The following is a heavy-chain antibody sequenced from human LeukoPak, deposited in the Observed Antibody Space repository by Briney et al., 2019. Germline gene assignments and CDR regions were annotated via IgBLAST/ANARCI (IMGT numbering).Heavy chain of an antibody. CDR1: GGSISSYY. D-gene: IGHD6-19*01. Sequence: SETLSLTCTGSGGSISSYYWSWIRQPPGKGLEWIGYIYYSGSTNYNPSLKSRVTISVDTSKNQFSLKLSSVTAADTAVYYCARDPGSGWYYFDYWGQGTLVTVSS. CDR3: ARDPGSGWYYFDY. V-gene: IGHV4-59*01. J-gene: IGHJ4*02. CDR2: IYYSGST.